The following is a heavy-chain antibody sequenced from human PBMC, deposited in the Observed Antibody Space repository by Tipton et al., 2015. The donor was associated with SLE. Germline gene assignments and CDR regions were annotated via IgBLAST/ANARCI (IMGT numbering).Heavy chain of an antibody. Sequence: TLSLTCTVAGDSISGFYWNWIRQPPGRGLEWIGYISTSGSTFYHPSLKSRVTISIDTSKKQFSLNLSSVTAADTAVYYCARERAVAGDYSYMDVWGKGTTVTVSS. J-gene: IGHJ6*03. CDR2: ISTSGST. CDR3: ARERAVAGDYSYMDV. V-gene: IGHV4-4*08. CDR1: GDSISGFY. D-gene: IGHD6-19*01.